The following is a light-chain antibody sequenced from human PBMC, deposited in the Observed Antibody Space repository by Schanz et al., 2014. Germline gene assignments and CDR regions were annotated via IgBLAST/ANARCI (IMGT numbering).Light chain of an antibody. CDR3: QQYDNLPWT. Sequence: DIQMTQSPSSVSASVGDRVAITCRASQDISSWLAWYQQKPGKAPKLLIYDASNLETGVPSRFSGSGSGTDFTFTISSLQPEDIATYYCQQYDNLPWTFGQGTKLEIK. CDR1: QDISSW. V-gene: IGKV1-33*01. J-gene: IGKJ2*01. CDR2: DAS.